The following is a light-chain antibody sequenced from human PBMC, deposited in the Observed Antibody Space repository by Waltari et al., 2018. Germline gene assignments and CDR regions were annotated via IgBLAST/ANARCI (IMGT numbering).Light chain of an antibody. CDR1: SGSISSTSY. Sequence: QTVVTQEPSLSVSPGGTVTLTCALTSGSISSTSYATWYQQTPGQPPRTLVSKINRRSSWVPVRVSGAMLGDKAALTITGAQADDECDYYCALYMGSGIWVFGGGTKLTVL. CDR3: ALYMGSGIWV. V-gene: IGLV8-61*01. J-gene: IGLJ3*02. CDR2: KIN.